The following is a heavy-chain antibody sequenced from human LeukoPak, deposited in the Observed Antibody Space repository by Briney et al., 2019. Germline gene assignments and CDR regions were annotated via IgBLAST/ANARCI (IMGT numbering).Heavy chain of an antibody. Sequence: GASVKVSCKASGYTFTTYDINWVRQATGQGLEWMGWMNPNSGNTGYAQKFQGRVTMTRDTSISTAYMELSRLRSDDTAVYYCARGNRITIFGVASPHFDYWGQGTLVTVSS. CDR2: MNPNSGNT. CDR3: ARGNRITIFGVASPHFDY. D-gene: IGHD3-3*01. V-gene: IGHV1-8*01. CDR1: GYTFTTYD. J-gene: IGHJ4*02.